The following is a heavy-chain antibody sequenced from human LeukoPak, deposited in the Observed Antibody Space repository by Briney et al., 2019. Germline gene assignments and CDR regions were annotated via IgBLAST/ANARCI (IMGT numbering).Heavy chain of an antibody. D-gene: IGHD3-22*01. J-gene: IGHJ4*02. CDR2: INPSGGST. CDR1: GYIFIDYY. CDR3: ARYLDSSPGAL. Sequence: GASVKVSCKASGYIFIDYYAHWVRQAPGQGLEWMGIINPSGGSTSYAQKFQGRVTMTRDTSTSTVYMELSSLRSEDTAVYYCARYLDSSPGALWGQGTLVTVSS. V-gene: IGHV1-46*01.